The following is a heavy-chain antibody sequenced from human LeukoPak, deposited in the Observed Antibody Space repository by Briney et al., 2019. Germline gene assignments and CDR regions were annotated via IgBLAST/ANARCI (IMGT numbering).Heavy chain of an antibody. CDR2: IYCSGST. J-gene: IGHJ4*02. CDR1: GGSISSYY. Sequence: SETLSLTCTVSGGSISSYYWSWIRQPPGKGLEWIGYIYCSGSTNYNPSLKSRVTISVDTSKNQFSLKLSSVTAADTAVYYCARGMALAAPFDYWGQGTLVTVSS. CDR3: ARGMALAAPFDY. V-gene: IGHV4-59*01. D-gene: IGHD2-15*01.